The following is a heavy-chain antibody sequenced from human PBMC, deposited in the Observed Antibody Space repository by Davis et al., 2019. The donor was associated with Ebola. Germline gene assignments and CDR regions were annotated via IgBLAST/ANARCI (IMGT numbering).Heavy chain of an antibody. J-gene: IGHJ4*02. Sequence: PGGSLRLSCVGSEFTFRSYWFHWVRQATGKGLEWVSRIDTDGSTTNYADSVRGRFTISRDNAKNTLFLQMNSLRADDTAVYYCARDVGGRAGYWGQGTLVTVSS. V-gene: IGHV3-74*01. CDR2: IDTDGSTT. CDR3: ARDVGGRAGY. CDR1: EFTFRSYW.